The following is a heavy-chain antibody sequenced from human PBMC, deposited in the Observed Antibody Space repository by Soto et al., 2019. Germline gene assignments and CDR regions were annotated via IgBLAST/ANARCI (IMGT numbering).Heavy chain of an antibody. J-gene: IGHJ4*02. CDR3: ARDQGYCTNGVCWNFDY. CDR1: GGTFSSYA. V-gene: IGHV1-69*13. D-gene: IGHD2-8*01. CDR2: IIPIFGTA. Sequence: ASVKVSCKASGGTFSSYAISWVRQAPGQGLEWMGGIIPIFGTANYAQKFQGRVTITADESTSTAYMELSSLRSEDTAVYYCARDQGYCTNGVCWNFDYWGQGTLVTVSS.